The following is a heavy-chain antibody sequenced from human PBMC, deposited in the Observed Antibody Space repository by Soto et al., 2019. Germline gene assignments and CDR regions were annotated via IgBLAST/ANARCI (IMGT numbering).Heavy chain of an antibody. Sequence: GESLKISCQGSGYSFASYWIGGVRQMPGKDLEWMGITYPGDSDTRYSPSFQGQVTISADKSLRTAYLQWTSLKASDTALYYCARTRSFTLGFYYDGMDVWGQGTTVTVSS. V-gene: IGHV5-51*01. CDR3: ARTRSFTLGFYYDGMDV. D-gene: IGHD6-6*01. J-gene: IGHJ6*02. CDR1: GYSFASYW. CDR2: TYPGDSDT.